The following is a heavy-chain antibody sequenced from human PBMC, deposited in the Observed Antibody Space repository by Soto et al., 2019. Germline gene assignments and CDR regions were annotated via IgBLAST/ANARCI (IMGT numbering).Heavy chain of an antibody. D-gene: IGHD2-2*02. CDR2: ISSSGSTI. CDR1: GFPFSSYE. J-gene: IGHJ6*02. CDR3: ARAARYLKGGMDV. Sequence: PGGSLRLSCAASGFPFSSYEMNLVRQSPGKGLEWVSYISSSGSTIYYADSVKGRFTISRDNAKNSLYLQMNSLRAEDTAVYYCARAARYLKGGMDVWGQGTTVTVSS. V-gene: IGHV3-48*03.